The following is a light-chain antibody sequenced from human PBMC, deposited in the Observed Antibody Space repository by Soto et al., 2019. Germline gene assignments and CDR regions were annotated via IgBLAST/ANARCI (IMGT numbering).Light chain of an antibody. CDR3: QQYAASPRT. J-gene: IGKJ1*01. CDR2: GVS. Sequence: EIVLTQSPGTLSLSPRERATLSCRASQSVSSGYLAWYQHKPGQAPRLLFYGVSSRAPGIPDRFSGSGSGTDFTLTISRLEPEDFAVYYCQQYAASPRTFGQGTQVEVK. V-gene: IGKV3-20*01. CDR1: QSVSSGY.